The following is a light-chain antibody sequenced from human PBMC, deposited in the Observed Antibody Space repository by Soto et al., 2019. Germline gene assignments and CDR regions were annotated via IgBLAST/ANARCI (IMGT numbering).Light chain of an antibody. Sequence: EIVLTQSPATLSLSPGERATLSCRASQSVSSYVAWYQQKPGQAPMLLIYDSSNRATGIPARFSGSGSGTDFTLTISSLEPEDFAVYYCQQRSNWPYTFGQGTKMEIK. CDR1: QSVSSY. CDR2: DSS. J-gene: IGKJ2*01. V-gene: IGKV3-11*01. CDR3: QQRSNWPYT.